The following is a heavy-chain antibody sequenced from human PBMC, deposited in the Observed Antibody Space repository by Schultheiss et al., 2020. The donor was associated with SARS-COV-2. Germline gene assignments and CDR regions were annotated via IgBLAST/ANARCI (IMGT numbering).Heavy chain of an antibody. D-gene: IGHD2-8*01. J-gene: IGHJ6*02. CDR2: IWYDGSNK. CDR1: GFTFSSYG. V-gene: IGHV3-33*01. CDR3: ARDGVMVYAMYYYYYGMDV. Sequence: GGSLRLSCAASGFTFSSYGMHWVRQAPGKGREWVAVIWYDGSNKYYADSVKGRFTISRDNSKNTLYLQMNSLRAEDTAVYYCARDGVMVYAMYYYYYGMDVWGQGTTVTVSS.